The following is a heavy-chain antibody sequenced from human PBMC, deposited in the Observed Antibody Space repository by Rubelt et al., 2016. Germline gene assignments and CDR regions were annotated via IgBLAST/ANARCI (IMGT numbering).Heavy chain of an antibody. D-gene: IGHD6-13*01. V-gene: IGHV3-7*05. CDR1: GFTFSSYW. Sequence: GGSLRLSCAASGFTFSSYWMSWVRQAPGKGLEWVANIKQDGSEKYYVDSVKGRFTISRDNAKNSLYRQMNSLRAEDTAVYYCARDSQQLVPYYYYYGMDVWGQGTTVTVSS. CDR3: ARDSQQLVPYYYYYGMDV. J-gene: IGHJ6*02. CDR2: IKQDGSEK.